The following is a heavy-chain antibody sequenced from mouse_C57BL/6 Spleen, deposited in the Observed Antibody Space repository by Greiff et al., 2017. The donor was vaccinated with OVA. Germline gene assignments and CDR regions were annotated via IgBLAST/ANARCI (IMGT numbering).Heavy chain of an antibody. CDR2: INPGGGDT. V-gene: IGHV1-80*01. Sequence: VHLVESGAELVKPGASVKISCKASGYAFSSYWMNWVKQRPGKGLEWIGTINPGGGDTNYNGKFKGKATLTADKSSSTAYMQLSSLTSEDSAVYFCANKGNDYVYFDVWGTGTTVTVSS. CDR3: ANKGNDYVYFDV. J-gene: IGHJ1*03. CDR1: GYAFSSYW. D-gene: IGHD2-4*01.